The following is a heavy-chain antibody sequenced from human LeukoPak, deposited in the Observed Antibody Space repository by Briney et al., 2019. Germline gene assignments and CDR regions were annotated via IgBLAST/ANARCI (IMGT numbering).Heavy chain of an antibody. V-gene: IGHV3-23*01. Sequence: PGGSLRLSCAGSGFTFSSNAMSWVRQAPGKGLEWVLAISGSGGTTYYADSVKDRFTISRDNSKKTVFLQMNSRRAEDTAVYYGAKNLRSRPPLPWDYWGQGTLVTVSS. CDR3: AKNLRSRPPLPWDY. J-gene: IGHJ4*02. CDR1: GFTFSSNA. CDR2: ISGSGGTT.